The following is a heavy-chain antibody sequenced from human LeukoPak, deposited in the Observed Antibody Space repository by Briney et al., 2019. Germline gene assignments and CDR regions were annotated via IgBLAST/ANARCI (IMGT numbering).Heavy chain of an antibody. Sequence: GGSLRLSCAASGFTFSSYAMSWVRQAPGKGLEWVSAISGSGGSTYYADSVKGRFTISRDNSKNTLYLQMNSLRAEDTAVYYCAKSGRDIVVVPAAIRRDAFDIWGQGTMVTVSS. CDR2: ISGSGGST. J-gene: IGHJ3*02. CDR1: GFTFSSYA. D-gene: IGHD2-2*02. V-gene: IGHV3-23*01. CDR3: AKSGRDIVVVPAAIRRDAFDI.